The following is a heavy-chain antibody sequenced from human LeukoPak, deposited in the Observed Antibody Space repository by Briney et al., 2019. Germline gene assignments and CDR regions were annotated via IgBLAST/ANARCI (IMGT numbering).Heavy chain of an antibody. CDR3: ARRKVDTAMVTPFDY. CDR2: IYYSGST. CDR1: GGSFSSSSYY. D-gene: IGHD5-18*01. V-gene: IGHV4-39*01. Sequence: SETLSLTCTVSGGSFSSSSYYWGWIRQPPGKGLEWIGSIYYSGSTYYNPSLKSRVTISVDTSKNQFSLKLSSVTAADTAVYYCARRKVDTAMVTPFDYWGQGTLVTVSS. J-gene: IGHJ4*02.